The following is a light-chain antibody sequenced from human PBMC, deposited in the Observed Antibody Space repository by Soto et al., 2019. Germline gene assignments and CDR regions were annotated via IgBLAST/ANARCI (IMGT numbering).Light chain of an antibody. V-gene: IGLV2-11*01. CDR2: DVS. J-gene: IGLJ1*01. CDR3: CSYAGSYSSL. CDR1: SSDVGGHNY. Sequence: SALTQPRSVSGSPGQSVTISCTGTSSDVGGHNYVSWYQHHPGKAPKLIIYDVSKRPSGVPDRFSGSKSGNTASLTISGLQAEDEADYYCCSYAGSYSSLFGTGTKLTVL.